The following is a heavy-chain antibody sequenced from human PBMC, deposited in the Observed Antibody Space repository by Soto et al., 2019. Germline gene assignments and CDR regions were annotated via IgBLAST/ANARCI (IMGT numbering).Heavy chain of an antibody. Sequence: GESLKISCGASGYSFPGFWIGWVRQMPGKGLEWMGIIFPADSDTRYSPSFQGQVTISADKSISTAYLQWSSLKASDTAMYYCARRGTGYNYDYWGQGTLVTVSS. CDR2: IFPADSDT. CDR1: GYSFPGFW. CDR3: ARRGTGYNYDY. J-gene: IGHJ4*02. V-gene: IGHV5-51*01. D-gene: IGHD5-12*01.